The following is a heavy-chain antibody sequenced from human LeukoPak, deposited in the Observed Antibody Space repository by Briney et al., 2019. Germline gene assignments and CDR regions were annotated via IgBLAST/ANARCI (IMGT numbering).Heavy chain of an antibody. CDR1: GFTFNNYG. V-gene: IGHV3-30*18. D-gene: IGHD2-2*01. J-gene: IGHJ4*02. Sequence: GGSLRLSCAASGFTFNNYGMHWVRQAPGKGLEWVAVISYDGRNIHYPDSVKGRFTISRDISTDTLWLQVDSLRTEDTAVYYCAKGPLRGTAAAIDYWGQGTLVTVSS. CDR2: ISYDGRNI. CDR3: AKGPLRGTAAAIDY.